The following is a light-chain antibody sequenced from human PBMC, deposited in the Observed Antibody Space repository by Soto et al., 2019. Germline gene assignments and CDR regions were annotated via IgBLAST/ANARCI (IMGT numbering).Light chain of an antibody. CDR2: GAS. CDR1: QSDSSNY. CDR3: HQYGDSPQT. Sequence: EIVLTQSPGTLSLSPGERATLSCRASQSDSSNYLAWYQQKPGQAPRLLFYGASSRSTGIPDRFSGSGSGTDFTLSIIRLEPEDFAVYFCHQYGDSPQTFGQGTKVDIK. V-gene: IGKV3-20*01. J-gene: IGKJ1*01.